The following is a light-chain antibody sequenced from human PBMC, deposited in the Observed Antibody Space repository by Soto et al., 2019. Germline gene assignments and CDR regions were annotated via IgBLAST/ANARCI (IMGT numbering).Light chain of an antibody. Sequence: EIVLTQSPATLSLSPGERATLSCRASQSVNKYLAWYRQKPGQPPRLLIYDASYRATGIPDRLSGSGSGTDFTLTISSLEPEDFAVYYCQQRSDWPPITFGQGTRLEIK. V-gene: IGKV3-11*01. CDR1: QSVNKY. J-gene: IGKJ5*01. CDR2: DAS. CDR3: QQRSDWPPIT.